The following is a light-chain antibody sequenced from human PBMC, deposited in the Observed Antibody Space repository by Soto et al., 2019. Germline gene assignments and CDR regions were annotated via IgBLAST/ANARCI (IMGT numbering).Light chain of an antibody. J-gene: IGKJ3*01. CDR2: DAS. CDR3: QQRTNWLT. V-gene: IGKV3-11*01. CDR1: QNVSTY. Sequence: EIVLTQSPATLSLSPGERVTLSCRASQNVSTYLAWYQQKPGQAPRLLIYDASDRATGIPARFSGSGSGTHFTLTISSPEPEDSAVYYCQQRTNWLTFGPGTKVDIK.